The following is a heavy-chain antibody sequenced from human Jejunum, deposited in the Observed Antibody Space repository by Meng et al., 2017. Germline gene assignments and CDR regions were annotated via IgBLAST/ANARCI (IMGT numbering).Heavy chain of an antibody. CDR3: ARHPTGGYNYFDY. V-gene: IGHV4-34*01. D-gene: IGHD2-8*02. CDR2: IYYSGSS. Sequence: QVQLQQLGAGLLKPSETLSPTCAVYGGSFSGYYWSWIRQPPGKGLEWIAYIYYSGSSYSKSSLRSRVIISIDTSKNQFSLILSAVTAADTAVYYCARHPTGGYNYFDYWGQGTLVTVSS. CDR1: GGSFSGYY. J-gene: IGHJ4*02.